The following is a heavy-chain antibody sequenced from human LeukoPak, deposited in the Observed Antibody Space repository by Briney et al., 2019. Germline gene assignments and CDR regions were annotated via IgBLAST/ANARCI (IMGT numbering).Heavy chain of an antibody. J-gene: IGHJ4*02. CDR3: ARDDDGGYGFDY. Sequence: GASVKVSCKASGYTFTRYYMHRVRQAPGQGLEWMGLINPSGGSTKYAQKFHGRVTMTRDTSTNTVYMELSSLRSEDTALYYCARDDDGGYGFDYWGQGTLVTVSS. CDR1: GYTFTRYY. V-gene: IGHV1-46*01. D-gene: IGHD3-16*01. CDR2: INPSGGST.